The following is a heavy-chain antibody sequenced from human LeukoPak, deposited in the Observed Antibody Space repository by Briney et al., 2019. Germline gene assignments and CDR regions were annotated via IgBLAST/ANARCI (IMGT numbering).Heavy chain of an antibody. Sequence: GGSLRLSCSASGFTFSRLWMSWVRQAPGKGLEYVALIKQGGSEIYHMDSVKGRFTISRDDATNSLYLQMNSLRAEDTAVYYCAGGSFSFDYWGKGTLVSVSS. CDR1: GFTFSRLW. CDR2: IKQGGSEI. CDR3: AGGSFSFDY. V-gene: IGHV3-7*02. D-gene: IGHD1-26*01. J-gene: IGHJ4*02.